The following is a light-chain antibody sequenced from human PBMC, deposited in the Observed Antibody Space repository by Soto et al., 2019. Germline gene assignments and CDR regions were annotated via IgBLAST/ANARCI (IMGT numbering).Light chain of an antibody. V-gene: IGKV3-15*01. Sequence: EIVMTQSPATLSVSPGETATLSCRASQSVGSAVAWYQHKPSQAPRLLIVGASIRAPGVPGRFSGGGSGTEFNFTISSLQSEDFAVYYCQQYRNWPPLTFGGGTSVEIK. CDR2: GAS. J-gene: IGKJ4*01. CDR3: QQYRNWPPLT. CDR1: QSVGSA.